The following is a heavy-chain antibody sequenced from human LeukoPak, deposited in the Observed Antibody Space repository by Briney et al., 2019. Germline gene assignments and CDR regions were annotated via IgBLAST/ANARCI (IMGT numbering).Heavy chain of an antibody. CDR3: AKELDTMFFDY. Sequence: GGSLRLSYATSGFNFDRYTIHWVRQAPGKGLEWVSLAGWAGGTTFYSDSVRGRFTISRDSGRKSVYLQMNSLTTDDTAFYFCAKELDTMFFDYWGQGALVTVSS. CDR1: GFNFDRYT. J-gene: IGHJ4*02. D-gene: IGHD3-10*02. CDR2: AGWAGGTT. V-gene: IGHV3-43*01.